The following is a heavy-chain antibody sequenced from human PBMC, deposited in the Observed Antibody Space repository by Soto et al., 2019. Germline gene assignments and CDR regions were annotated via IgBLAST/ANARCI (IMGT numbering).Heavy chain of an antibody. CDR3: AAGGHGAFDI. CDR1: GGTFSSYT. J-gene: IGHJ3*02. D-gene: IGHD1-26*01. Sequence: QVQLVQSGAEVKKPGSSVKVSCKASGGTFSSYTISWVRQAPGQGLEWMGRIIPILGIANYAQNFQGRVAITADKSTSTAYMELSSLRSEDTAVYFGAAGGHGAFDIWGQGTMVTVSS. CDR2: IIPILGIA. V-gene: IGHV1-69*02.